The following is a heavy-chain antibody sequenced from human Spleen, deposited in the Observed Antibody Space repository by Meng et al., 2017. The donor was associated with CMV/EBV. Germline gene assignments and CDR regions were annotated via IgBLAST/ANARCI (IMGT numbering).Heavy chain of an antibody. CDR2: ISGSGTDT. CDR1: GIMSRNYA. V-gene: IGHV3-23*01. J-gene: IGHJ5*02. D-gene: IGHD3-10*02. CDR3: AKDPWGGTMS. Sequence: GGSLRLSCAATGIMSRNYAMSWVRQVPGKGLEWVAIISGSGTDTYYIDSVKGRFIISRDDSKTTLYLQMNSLRADDTAMYYCAKDPWGGTMSWGQGTLVTVSS.